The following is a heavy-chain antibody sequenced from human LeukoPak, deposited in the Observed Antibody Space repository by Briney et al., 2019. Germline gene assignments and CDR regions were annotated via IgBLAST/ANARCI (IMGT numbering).Heavy chain of an antibody. CDR1: GFTFSRCW. CDR2: IKQDGGEK. D-gene: IGHD3-9*01. J-gene: IGHJ4*02. V-gene: IGHV3-7*05. Sequence: GGSLRLSCAASGFTFSRCWMTWVRQAPGKGLEWMANIKQDGGEKYYVDSVKGRFTISRDNAKNSLYLQMNSLRAEDTAVYYCARPQWPYYDILTGLDGFDYWGQGTLVSDSS. CDR3: ARPQWPYYDILTGLDGFDY.